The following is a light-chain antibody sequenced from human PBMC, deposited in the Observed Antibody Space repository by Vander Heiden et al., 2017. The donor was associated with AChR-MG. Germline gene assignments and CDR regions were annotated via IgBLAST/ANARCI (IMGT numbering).Light chain of an antibody. J-gene: IGLJ2*01. CDR1: SSNIGSNT. Sequence: QSVLTQPPSASGTPGQRVTISCSGSSSNIGSNTVNWYQQLPGTAPKLLIVSNNQRPSGVPDRFAGSKSGTSDSLAISGLQSEDEADDDCAAWDDSLNGMVFGGGTKLTVL. CDR2: SNN. V-gene: IGLV1-44*01. CDR3: AAWDDSLNGMV.